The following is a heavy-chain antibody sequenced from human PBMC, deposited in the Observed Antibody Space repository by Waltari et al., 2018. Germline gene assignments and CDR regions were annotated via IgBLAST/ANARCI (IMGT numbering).Heavy chain of an antibody. V-gene: IGHV4-61*02. CDR1: GGSISSGSYY. CDR2: MYTSGRA. D-gene: IGHD6-25*01. J-gene: IGHJ5*02. Sequence: QVQLQESGPGLVKPSQTLSLTCTVSGGSISSGSYYWSWIRQSAGKGLEWIGRMYTSGRANYSPSLKSRVTISLDTSKNQFSLNLSSVTAADTAVYYCAREGIYSSATDARFDPWGQGTLVTVSS. CDR3: AREGIYSSATDARFDP.